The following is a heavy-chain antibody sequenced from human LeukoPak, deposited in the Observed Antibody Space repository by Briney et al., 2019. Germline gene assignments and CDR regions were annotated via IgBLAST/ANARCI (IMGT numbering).Heavy chain of an antibody. CDR3: ARDQTYSGSGIYTYFDY. V-gene: IGHV4-61*02. Sequence: SETLSLTCTVSGGSTSSGSYYWSWIRQPAGKGLEWIGRIYTSGSTNYNPSLKSRVTISVDTSKNQFSLKLSSVTAADTAVYYCARDQTYSGSGIYTYFDYWGQGILVTVSS. J-gene: IGHJ4*02. D-gene: IGHD3-10*01. CDR2: IYTSGST. CDR1: GGSTSSGSYY.